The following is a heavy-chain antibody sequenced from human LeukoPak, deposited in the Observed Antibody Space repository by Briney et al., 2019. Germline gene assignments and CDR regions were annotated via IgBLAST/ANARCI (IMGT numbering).Heavy chain of an antibody. Sequence: PSETLSLTFTVSGGSIRSYYWSWIRQPPGKGLEWIGYIYYSGSTNYNPSLKSRVTISVDTSKNQFSLKLSSVTAADTAVYYCARHLLACGLDALVISGQGTMVTVSS. CDR3: ARHLLACGLDALVI. V-gene: IGHV4-59*08. J-gene: IGHJ3*02. CDR2: IYYSGST. CDR1: GGSIRSYY. D-gene: IGHD2-21*01.